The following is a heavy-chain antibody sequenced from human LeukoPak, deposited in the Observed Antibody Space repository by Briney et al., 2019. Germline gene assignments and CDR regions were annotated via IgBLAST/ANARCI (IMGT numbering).Heavy chain of an antibody. CDR3: ARGAHYGGNSPDY. CDR2: IWYDGNNK. J-gene: IGHJ4*02. Sequence: PGGSLRLSCAASGFNFGSYAMHWVRQAPDKGLQWVAVIWYDGNNKYYADSVKGRFTISRDNSKSTVFLQMNSLRIEDTGVYYCARGAHYGGNSPDYWGQGTLVTVSS. V-gene: IGHV3-30*04. CDR1: GFNFGSYA. D-gene: IGHD4-23*01.